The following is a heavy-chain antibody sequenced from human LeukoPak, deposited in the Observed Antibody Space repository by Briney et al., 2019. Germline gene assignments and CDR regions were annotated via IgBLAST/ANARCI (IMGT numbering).Heavy chain of an antibody. J-gene: IGHJ2*01. CDR1: GGSISSGSYY. Sequence: SQTLTLTCTVSGGSISSGSYYWSWIRQPAGKGLEWIGRIYTSGSTNYNPSLKSRVTISVDTSKNQFSLKLGSVTAADTAVYYCARGRWYFDLWGRGTLVTVSS. CDR2: IYTSGST. CDR3: ARGRWYFDL. V-gene: IGHV4-61*02.